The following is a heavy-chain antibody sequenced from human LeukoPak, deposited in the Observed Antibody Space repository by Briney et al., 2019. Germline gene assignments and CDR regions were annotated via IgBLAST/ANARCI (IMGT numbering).Heavy chain of an antibody. CDR1: GFTFDDYA. Sequence: GGSLRLSCAASGFTFDDYAMHWVRQAPGKGLEWVSGISWNNGSIGYADSVKGRFTISRDNSKNTLYVQMNSLRAEDTAVYYCAKDRTGYTYGPPDYWGQGNLVTVSS. CDR2: ISWNNGSI. CDR3: AKDRTGYTYGPPDY. V-gene: IGHV3-9*01. D-gene: IGHD5-18*01. J-gene: IGHJ4*02.